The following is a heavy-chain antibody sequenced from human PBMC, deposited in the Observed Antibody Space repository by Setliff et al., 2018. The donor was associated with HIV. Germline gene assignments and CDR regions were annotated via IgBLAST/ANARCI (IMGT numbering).Heavy chain of an antibody. D-gene: IGHD3-3*01. V-gene: IGHV1-69*13. J-gene: IGHJ6*03. Sequence: SVKVSCKASGGTFSSYAISWVRQAPGQGLEWMGGIIPIFGTANYAQKFQGRVTITADESTSTAYMELSSLRSEDTAVYYCASLGGYYPYYYYYMDVWGKGTTVTVSS. CDR3: ASLGGYYPYYYYYMDV. CDR1: GGTFSSYA. CDR2: IIPIFGTA.